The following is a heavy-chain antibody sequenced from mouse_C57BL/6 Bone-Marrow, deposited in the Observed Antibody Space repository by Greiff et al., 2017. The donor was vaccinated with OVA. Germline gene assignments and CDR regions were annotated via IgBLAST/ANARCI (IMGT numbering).Heavy chain of an antibody. D-gene: IGHD2-3*01. CDR3: ARETLIYDGLYAMDY. CDR1: GYTFTSYW. J-gene: IGHJ4*01. V-gene: IGHV1-55*01. Sequence: QVQLQQPGAELVKPGASVKMSCKASGYTFTSYWITWVKQRPGQGLEWIGDIYPGSGSTNYNEKFKSKATLTVDTSSSTAYMQLSSLTSEYSAVYYCARETLIYDGLYAMDYWGQGTSVTVSS. CDR2: IYPGSGST.